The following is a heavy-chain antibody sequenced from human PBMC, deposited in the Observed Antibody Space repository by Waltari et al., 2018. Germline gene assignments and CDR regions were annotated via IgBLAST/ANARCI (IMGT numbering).Heavy chain of an antibody. J-gene: IGHJ5*02. CDR1: GGSISSYY. CDR3: ARESPTYGGKGWFDP. D-gene: IGHD4-17*01. Sequence: QVQLQESGPGLVKPSETLSLTCTVSGGSISSYYWSWIRQPPGKGLEWIGYIYYSGSTNYTPSLKSRVTISVDTSKNQFSLKLSSVTAADTAVYYCARESPTYGGKGWFDPWGQGTLVTVSS. V-gene: IGHV4-59*01. CDR2: IYYSGST.